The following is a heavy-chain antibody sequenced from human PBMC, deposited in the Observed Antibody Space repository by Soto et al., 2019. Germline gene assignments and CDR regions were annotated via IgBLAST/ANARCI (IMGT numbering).Heavy chain of an antibody. J-gene: IGHJ5*02. CDR1: GFTFITYN. Sequence: GSLRLSCVSSGFTFITYNINWVRQAPGKGLEWVSFISSGGEYRYYADSVKGRFNISRDNAQNSLYLHLNSLRAEDTAVYYCSRDRQLGKDWFYPWGQGTPVTVSS. CDR3: SRDRQLGKDWFYP. CDR2: ISSGGEYR. D-gene: IGHD6-13*01. V-gene: IGHV3-21*01.